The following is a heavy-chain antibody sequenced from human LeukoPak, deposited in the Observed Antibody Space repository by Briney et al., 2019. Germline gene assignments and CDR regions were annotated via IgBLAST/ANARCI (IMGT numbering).Heavy chain of an antibody. CDR2: LYPSGST. CDR3: AGGHYPLEY. D-gene: IGHD1-26*01. CDR1: GGSINSGY. Sequence: SETLSLTCSVSGGSINSGYWSWVRQPPGKGLEWIGLLYPSGSTNYNPSLKSRVTISVDTSRTQFSLKLSSMTAADTAVYYCAGGHYPLEYWGQGTLVTVSS. V-gene: IGHV4-59*01. J-gene: IGHJ4*02.